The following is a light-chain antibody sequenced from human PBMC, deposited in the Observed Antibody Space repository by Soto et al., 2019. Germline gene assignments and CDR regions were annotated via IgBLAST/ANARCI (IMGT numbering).Light chain of an antibody. J-gene: IGLJ1*01. V-gene: IGLV2-14*01. CDR3: VSFTSSTTYV. CDR2: EVA. Sequence: QSVLTQPPSASGSPGQSVTISCTGTSSDIGYYKYVSWYQQHPGKAPKLIIYEVATRPSGVSNRFSGSKSGSTASLIISRLQTEDEADYYCVSFTSSTTYVFGSGTKVTVL. CDR1: SSDIGYYKY.